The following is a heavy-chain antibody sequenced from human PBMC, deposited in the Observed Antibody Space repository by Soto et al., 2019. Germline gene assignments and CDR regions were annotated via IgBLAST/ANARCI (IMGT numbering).Heavy chain of an antibody. CDR1: GGSFNNYY. CDR3: ARGRLELHY. J-gene: IGHJ4*02. D-gene: IGHD1-1*01. Sequence: QVQLQQWGAGLLKPSETLSLTCAVYGGSFNNYYWNWIRQPPGKGLEWIGEINHSGSTNYNPSLKSRSTISIDTSQNQFSLRLSSVTAADTAVYYCARGRLELHYWGQGTLVTVSS. V-gene: IGHV4-34*01. CDR2: INHSGST.